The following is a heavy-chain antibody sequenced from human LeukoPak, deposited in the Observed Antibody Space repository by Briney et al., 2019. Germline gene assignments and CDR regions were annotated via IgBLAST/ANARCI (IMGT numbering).Heavy chain of an antibody. CDR2: IYYSGST. J-gene: IGHJ4*02. Sequence: SETLSLTCTVSGGSISSYYWSWIRQPPGKGLEWIGYIYYSGSTNYNPSLKSRVTISVDTSKNQFSLKLSSVTAADTAVYYCARDDGSGELGYWGQGTLVTVSS. D-gene: IGHD3-10*01. CDR1: GGSISSYY. CDR3: ARDDGSGELGY. V-gene: IGHV4-59*12.